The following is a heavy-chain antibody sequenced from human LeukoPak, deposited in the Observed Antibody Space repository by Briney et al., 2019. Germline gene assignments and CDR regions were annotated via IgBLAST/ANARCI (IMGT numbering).Heavy chain of an antibody. CDR2: ISGSGDST. D-gene: IGHD2-8*01. V-gene: IGHV3-23*01. J-gene: IGHJ3*02. Sequence: GGSLRLSCAASGFTFSSYAMSWVRQAPGKGLEWVSAISGSGDSTYYADSVKGRFTISRDNSKNTLYLQMSSLRAEDTAVYYCTKGRSCANGICSSGFPEIWGQGTMVTVSA. CDR3: TKGRSCANGICSSGFPEI. CDR1: GFTFSSYA.